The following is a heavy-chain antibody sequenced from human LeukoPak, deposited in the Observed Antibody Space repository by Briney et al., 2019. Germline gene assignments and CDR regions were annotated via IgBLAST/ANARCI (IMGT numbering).Heavy chain of an antibody. V-gene: IGHV1-69*13. CDR2: IIPIFGTA. CDR1: GGTFISYA. J-gene: IGHJ5*02. D-gene: IGHD6-13*01. Sequence: GASVKVSCKASGGTFISYAISWVRQAPGQGLEWMGGIIPIFGTANYAQKFQGRVTITADESTSTAYMELSSLRSEDTAVYYCARDHYSSSWYPGDWFDPWGQGALVTVSS. CDR3: ARDHYSSSWYPGDWFDP.